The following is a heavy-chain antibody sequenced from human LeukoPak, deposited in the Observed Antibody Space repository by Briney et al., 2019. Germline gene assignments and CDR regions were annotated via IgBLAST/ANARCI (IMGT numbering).Heavy chain of an antibody. V-gene: IGHV1-69*13. D-gene: IGHD3-22*01. Sequence: SVKVSCKASGGTFSSYAISWVRQAPGQGLEWMGGIIPIFGTANYAQKFQGRVTITADESTSTAYMELSSLRSEDTAVYYCARWGQYDSSGAGDYFDYWGQGTLVTVSS. CDR2: IIPIFGTA. J-gene: IGHJ4*02. CDR3: ARWGQYDSSGAGDYFDY. CDR1: GGTFSSYA.